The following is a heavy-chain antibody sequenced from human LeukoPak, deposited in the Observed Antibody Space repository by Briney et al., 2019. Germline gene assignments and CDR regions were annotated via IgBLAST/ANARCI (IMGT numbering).Heavy chain of an antibody. V-gene: IGHV1-2*06. Sequence: ASVKVSCKASGYTFTRYYMHWVRQAPGHGLEWMGRINPNSGGTNYAQKSQRRVTMNRDTSISTAYIELSRLRSDDTAVYYCARGHGLAATIENRYYYYYYYMDVWGKGTTVTVSS. J-gene: IGHJ6*03. CDR3: ARGHGLAATIENRYYYYYYYMDV. CDR2: INPNSGGT. CDR1: GYTFTRYY. D-gene: IGHD2-15*01.